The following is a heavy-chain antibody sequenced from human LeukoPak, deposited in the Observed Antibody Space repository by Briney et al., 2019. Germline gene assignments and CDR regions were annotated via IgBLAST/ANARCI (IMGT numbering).Heavy chain of an antibody. CDR2: IYHSGRI. V-gene: IGHV4-4*02. CDR1: GGSISSSNW. D-gene: IGHD3-22*01. J-gene: IGHJ1*01. CDR3: ASNYYDSSGYYYIVYFQN. Sequence: PSGTLSLTCDVSGGSISSSNWWSWVRQSPGKGLEWIGEIYHSGRINYNPSLKSRVTMSVDKSQNQFSLKLTSVTAADTAVYYCASNYYDSSGYYYIVYFQNWGQGNLVTVSS.